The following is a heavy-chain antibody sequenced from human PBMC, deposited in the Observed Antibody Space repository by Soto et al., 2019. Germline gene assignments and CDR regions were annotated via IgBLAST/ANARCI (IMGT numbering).Heavy chain of an antibody. CDR3: TTDSYYYDSSGPSFDY. Sequence: EVQLVESGGGLVKPGGSLRLSCAASGFTFSNAWMSWVRQAPGKGLEWVGRIKSKTDGGKTDYAAPVKGRFTISRDDSKNTLYLQMNSLKTEDTAVYYCTTDSYYYDSSGPSFDYWGQGTLVTVSS. D-gene: IGHD3-22*01. CDR1: GFTFSNAW. V-gene: IGHV3-15*01. J-gene: IGHJ4*02. CDR2: IKSKTDGGKT.